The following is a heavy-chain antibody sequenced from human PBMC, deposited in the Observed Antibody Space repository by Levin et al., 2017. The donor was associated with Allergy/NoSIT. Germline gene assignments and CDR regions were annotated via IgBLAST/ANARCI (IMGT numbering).Heavy chain of an antibody. CDR1: GFSFGSHG. D-gene: IGHD6-13*01. Sequence: GGSLRLSCAASGFSFGSHGMHWVRQAPGKGLEWVAAMSYDGSNKYYADSVVGRFTISRDNSKNTLYLEMNRLRAADTAVYHCAKPLYSSSWYDSFHIWGQGTMVTISS. V-gene: IGHV3-30*18. CDR3: AKPLYSSSWYDSFHI. CDR2: MSYDGSNK. J-gene: IGHJ3*02.